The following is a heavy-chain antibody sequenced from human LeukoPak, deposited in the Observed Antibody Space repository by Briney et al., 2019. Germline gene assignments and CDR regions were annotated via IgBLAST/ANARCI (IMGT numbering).Heavy chain of an antibody. CDR1: GFTFSSYS. Sequence: GGSLRLSCAASGFTFSSYSMNWVRQAPGKGLEWVSSISSSSSYIYYADSVKGRFTISRDNAKNSLYLQMNSLRAEDTAVYYCARDERGFFKSIAAAGLIDYWGQGTLVTVSS. V-gene: IGHV3-21*01. J-gene: IGHJ4*02. CDR3: ARDERGFFKSIAAAGLIDY. D-gene: IGHD6-13*01. CDR2: ISSSSSYI.